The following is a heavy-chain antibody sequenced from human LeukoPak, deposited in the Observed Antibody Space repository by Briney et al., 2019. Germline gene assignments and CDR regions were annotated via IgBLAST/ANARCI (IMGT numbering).Heavy chain of an antibody. V-gene: IGHV3-66*01. CDR1: GFTVSSNY. Sequence: PWGSLRLSCAASGFTVSSNYMNWVRQAPGKGLEWVSIIYSGGSTYYADSVKGRFAISRDNSKNTLYLQMNSLRAEDTAVYYCARDQNYDSRFDYWGQGTLVPLS. D-gene: IGHD3-10*01. J-gene: IGHJ4*02. CDR2: IYSGGST. CDR3: ARDQNYDSRFDY.